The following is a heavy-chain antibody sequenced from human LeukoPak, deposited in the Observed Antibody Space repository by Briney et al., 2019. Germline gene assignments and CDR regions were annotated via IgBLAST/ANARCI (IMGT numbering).Heavy chain of an antibody. V-gene: IGHV3-21*01. CDR2: ISSISSYK. Sequence: PVRSLRLSCAASGLTFSRYSMNSVRQAPGKGLEWVSSISSISSYKYYADSVKGRFTISRDNAKNSLYLQMASLRAEDTAVYYCASSYDSSGYYPTYYFDYWGQETLVTVSS. CDR3: ASSYDSSGYYPTYYFDY. CDR1: GLTFSRYS. D-gene: IGHD3-22*01. J-gene: IGHJ4*02.